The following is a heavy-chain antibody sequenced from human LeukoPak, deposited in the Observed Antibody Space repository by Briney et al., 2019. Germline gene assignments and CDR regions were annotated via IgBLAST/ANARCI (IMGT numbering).Heavy chain of an antibody. CDR2: ISRSGSTI. CDR1: GFTFSSYE. J-gene: IGHJ4*02. V-gene: IGHV3-48*03. Sequence: GGSRRLSCAASGFTFSSYEMNWVRQAPGKGLEWVSYISRSGSTIYYADSVKGRFTISRDNAKNSLYLQMNSLRAEDTAVYYCARDYGDYGDYWGQGTLVTVSS. D-gene: IGHD4-17*01. CDR3: ARDYGDYGDY.